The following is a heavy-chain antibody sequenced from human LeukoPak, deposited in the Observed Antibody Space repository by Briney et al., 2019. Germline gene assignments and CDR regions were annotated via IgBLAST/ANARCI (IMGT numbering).Heavy chain of an antibody. CDR3: ASQELGSFDY. CDR2: ISYDGSNK. Sequence: GGSLRLSCVASGFTLSSCGMHWVRQAPGKGLEWVAVISYDGSNKYYADSVKGRFTISRDNSKNTLYLQMNSLRAEDTAVYYCASQELGSFDYWGQGTLVTVSS. CDR1: GFTLSSCG. V-gene: IGHV3-30*05. D-gene: IGHD7-27*01. J-gene: IGHJ4*02.